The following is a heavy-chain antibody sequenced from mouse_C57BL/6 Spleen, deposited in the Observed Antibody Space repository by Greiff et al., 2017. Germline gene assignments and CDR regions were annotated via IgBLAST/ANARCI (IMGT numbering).Heavy chain of an antibody. V-gene: IGHV5-6*01. Sequence: EVQLVESGGDLVKPGGSLKLSCAASGFTFSSYGLSWVRQTPDTRLEWVATISSGGSYTYSPASVKGRFTISRDNAKNTLYLQMSSLKSEDTAMYYCARQDSSGLDYWGQGTTLTVSS. CDR2: ISSGGSYT. D-gene: IGHD3-2*02. CDR3: ARQDSSGLDY. CDR1: GFTFSSYG. J-gene: IGHJ2*01.